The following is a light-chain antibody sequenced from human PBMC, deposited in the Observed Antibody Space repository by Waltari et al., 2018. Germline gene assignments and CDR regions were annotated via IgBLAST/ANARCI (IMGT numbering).Light chain of an antibody. V-gene: IGKV3-11*01. Sequence: EIVLTQSPATLSLSPGEGATLSCRASQSVSRYLAWYQQKPGQAPRLLIYDASNRATGIPARFSASGSRTDFTLTLSSLEPEDFAVYYCQQRSGWPYTFGQGTKLEIK. J-gene: IGKJ2*01. CDR3: QQRSGWPYT. CDR1: QSVSRY. CDR2: DAS.